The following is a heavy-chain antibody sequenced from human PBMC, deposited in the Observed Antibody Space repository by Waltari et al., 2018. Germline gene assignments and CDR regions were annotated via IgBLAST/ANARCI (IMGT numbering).Heavy chain of an antibody. CDR2: IYYSGST. CDR1: GGSLSSYY. Sequence: QVQLQESGPGLVKPSETLSLTCTVSGGSLSSYYWSWIRQPPGKGLEWIGYIYYSGSTNYNPSLKSRVTISVDTSKNQFSLKLSSVNAADTAVYYCARALRIAAAAWFDPWGQGTLVTVSS. D-gene: IGHD6-13*01. V-gene: IGHV4-59*01. J-gene: IGHJ5*02. CDR3: ARALRIAAAAWFDP.